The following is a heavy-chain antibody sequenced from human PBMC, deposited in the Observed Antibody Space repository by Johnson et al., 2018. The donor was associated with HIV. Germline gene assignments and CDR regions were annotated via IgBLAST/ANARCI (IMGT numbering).Heavy chain of an antibody. V-gene: IGHV3-20*04. Sequence: VQLVESGGGVVRPGGSLRLSCAASGFSFDDYGMSWVRQAPGKGLEWVSGSNWDGGSTDYANSVKGRFTISRDNSKNTLYLQMGSLRAEDMAVYYCARRDNDAFDIWGQGTMVTVSS. CDR3: ARRDNDAFDI. CDR1: GFSFDDYG. J-gene: IGHJ3*02. CDR2: SNWDGGST.